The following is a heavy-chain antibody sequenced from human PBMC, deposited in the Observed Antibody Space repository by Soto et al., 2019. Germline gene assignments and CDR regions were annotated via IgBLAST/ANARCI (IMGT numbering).Heavy chain of an antibody. Sequence: QVQLVQSGAEVKKPGASVKVSCKASGYTFTSYGISWVRQAPGQGLEWMGWISAYNGNTNYAQKLQGRVTMTTDTSTSTAYMELRSLRSDDTAVYYCARVNYYDSSGYRYGMDAWGQGTTVTVSS. J-gene: IGHJ6*02. CDR2: ISAYNGNT. V-gene: IGHV1-18*01. D-gene: IGHD3-22*01. CDR3: ARVNYYDSSGYRYGMDA. CDR1: GYTFTSYG.